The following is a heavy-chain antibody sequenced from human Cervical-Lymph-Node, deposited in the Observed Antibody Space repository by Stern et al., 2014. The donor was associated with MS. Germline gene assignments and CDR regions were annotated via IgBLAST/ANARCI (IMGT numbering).Heavy chain of an antibody. D-gene: IGHD1-26*01. CDR3: AKDLGGTYYHYYYGMDV. CDR1: GFTFSSYG. CDR2: ISYDASNK. J-gene: IGHJ6*02. V-gene: IGHV3-30*18. Sequence: VQLVESGGGVVQPGRSLRLSCAASGFTFSSYGMHWVRPAPGQGLEWVAVISYDASNKYYADSVKGRFTISRDKSKNTLYLQMNSLRAEDTAVYYCAKDLGGTYYHYYYGMDVWGQGTTVTVSS.